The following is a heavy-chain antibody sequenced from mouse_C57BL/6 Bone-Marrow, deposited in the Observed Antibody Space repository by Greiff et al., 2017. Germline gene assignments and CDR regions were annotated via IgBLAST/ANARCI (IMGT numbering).Heavy chain of an antibody. D-gene: IGHD1-1*01. Sequence: VQLQQPGAELVMPGASVKLSCKASGYTFTSYWMHWVKQRPGQGLEWIGEIDPSDSYTNYNQKFKGKSPLTVDKSSSTAYMQLSSLTSEDSAVYYCARGIPYYYGSSRYAMDYWGQGTSVTVSS. CDR2: IDPSDSYT. CDR3: ARGIPYYYGSSRYAMDY. CDR1: GYTFTSYW. J-gene: IGHJ4*01. V-gene: IGHV1-69*01.